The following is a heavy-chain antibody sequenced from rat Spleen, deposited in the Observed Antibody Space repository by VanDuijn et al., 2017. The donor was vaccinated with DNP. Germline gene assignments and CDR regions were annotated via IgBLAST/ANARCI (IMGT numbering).Heavy chain of an antibody. CDR3: ARSDYGEGFAY. J-gene: IGHJ3*01. V-gene: IGHV2S63*01. Sequence: EVQLKESGPGLVQPSQTLSLTCTVSGFSLTDYSVHWVRQPPGKGLEWVGVLWSGGTTAYNSALKSRLSISRDTSKSQVFLKMNSVQTEDTAMYFCARSDYGEGFAYWGQGTLVTVSS. CDR1: GFSLTDYS. D-gene: IGHD1-11*01. CDR2: LWSGGTT.